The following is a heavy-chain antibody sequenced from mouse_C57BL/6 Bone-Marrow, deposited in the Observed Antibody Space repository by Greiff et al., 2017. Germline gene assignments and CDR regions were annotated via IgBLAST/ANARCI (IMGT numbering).Heavy chain of an antibody. J-gene: IGHJ4*01. D-gene: IGHD2-4*01. CDR2: INSDGGST. CDR1: EYEFPSHD. CDR3: ARQTTMITTGAMDY. Sequence: EVMLVESGGGLVQPGESLKLSCESNEYEFPSHDMSWVRKTPEKRLELVAAINSDGGSTYYPDTMVRRFIISRDNTKKTLYLQMSSLRSEDTALYYCARQTTMITTGAMDYWGQGTSVTVSS. V-gene: IGHV5-2*01.